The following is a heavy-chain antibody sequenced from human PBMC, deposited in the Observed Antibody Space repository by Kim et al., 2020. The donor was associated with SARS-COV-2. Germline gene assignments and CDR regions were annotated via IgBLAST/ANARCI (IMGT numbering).Heavy chain of an antibody. Sequence: SETLSLTCTVSGGSISSSSYYWGWIRQPPGKGLEWIGSIYYSGSTYYNPSLKSRVTISVDTSKNQFSLKLSSVTAADTAVYYCIRGGHYYDSSGYALIDYWGQGTLVTVSS. J-gene: IGHJ4*02. D-gene: IGHD3-22*01. CDR2: IYYSGST. V-gene: IGHV4-39*01. CDR3: IRGGHYYDSSGYALIDY. CDR1: GGSISSSSYY.